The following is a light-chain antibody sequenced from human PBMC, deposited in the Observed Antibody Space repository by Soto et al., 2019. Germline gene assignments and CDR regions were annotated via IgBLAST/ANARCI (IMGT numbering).Light chain of an antibody. CDR2: EVS. CDR3: SSYAGSHNLV. V-gene: IGLV2-8*01. J-gene: IGLJ2*01. CDR1: RSDVGGYNY. Sequence: QSVLTQPPSASGSPGQSVTISCTGTRSDVGGYNYVSWYQQHPGQAPKLMIYEVSKRPSGVPDRFSGSKSGNTASLTVSGLQTEDEADYYCSSYAGSHNLVFGGGTKVTVL.